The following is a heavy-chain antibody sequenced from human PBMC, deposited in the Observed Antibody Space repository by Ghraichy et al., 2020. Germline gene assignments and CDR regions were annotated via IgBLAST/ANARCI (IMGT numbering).Heavy chain of an antibody. Sequence: GGSLRLSCAASGFTFSSYGMTWVRQAPGKGLEWVAGISGSGSTTYYADSVKGRFTISRDNSQNTLSLQVNSLRVEDTALYYCARDEVRESSGVPDYFHYWGQGTLVTVSS. V-gene: IGHV3-23*01. CDR1: GFTFSSYG. CDR2: ISGSGSTT. D-gene: IGHD3-10*01. J-gene: IGHJ4*02. CDR3: ARDEVRESSGVPDYFHY.